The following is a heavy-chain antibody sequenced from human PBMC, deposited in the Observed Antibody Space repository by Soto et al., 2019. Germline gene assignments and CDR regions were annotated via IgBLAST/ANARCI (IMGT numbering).Heavy chain of an antibody. V-gene: IGHV3-33*01. CDR3: ARDIGVTHFDY. CDR1: GFTFSIYG. CDR2: IWYDGSDQ. J-gene: IGHJ4*02. D-gene: IGHD3-3*01. Sequence: QVQLVESGGGVVQPGRSLRLSCTASGFTFSIYGFHWVRQAPGKGLEWVSVIWYDGSDQYYADSVKGRFTVSKDNSRNTLDLQMNSLRAEDTAVYYCARDIGVTHFDYWGQGTLVTVSS.